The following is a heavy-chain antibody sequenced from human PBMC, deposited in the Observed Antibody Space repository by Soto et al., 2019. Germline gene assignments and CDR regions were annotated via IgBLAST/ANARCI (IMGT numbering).Heavy chain of an antibody. CDR2: IYHSGST. V-gene: IGHV4-38-2*02. J-gene: IGHJ6*02. CDR3: ARDSSIATYGMDV. CDR1: GYSISSGYY. D-gene: IGHD6-6*01. Sequence: SETLSLTCVVSGYSISSGYYWGWIRQPPGKGLEWIGSIYHSGSTYYNPSLKSRVTISVDTSKNQFSLKLSSVTAADTAVYYCARDSSIATYGMDVWGQGTTVTVSS.